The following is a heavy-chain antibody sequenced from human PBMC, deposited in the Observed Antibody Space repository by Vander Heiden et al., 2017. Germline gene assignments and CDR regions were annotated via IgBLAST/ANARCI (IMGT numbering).Heavy chain of an antibody. V-gene: IGHV5-51*01. CDR2: IYPGDSDT. D-gene: IGHD3-16*01. CDR1: GYIFTKEW. Sequence: HLLPSRAEFQTPGASLKISCKASGYIFTKEWSGWVRKMAGKGQEWVGIIYPGDSDTRYSPSFRGQVTISVDKSNRTAFRQWSSLKASDSAMYYCARRRARGGYGMDVWGRGTTVIVSS. CDR3: ARRRARGGYGMDV. J-gene: IGHJ6*02.